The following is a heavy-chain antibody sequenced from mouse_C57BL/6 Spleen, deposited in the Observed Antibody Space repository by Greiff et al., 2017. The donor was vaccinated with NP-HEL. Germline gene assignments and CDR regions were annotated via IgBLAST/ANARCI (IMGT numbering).Heavy chain of an antibody. Sequence: VKLQQPGAELVKPGASVKMSCKASGYTFTSYWITWVKQRPGQGLEWIGDIYPGSGSTNYNEKFKSKATLTVDTSSSTTYMQLSSLTSEDSAVYYCARGGSGYDHYAMDYWGQGTSVTVSS. CDR2: IYPGSGST. V-gene: IGHV1-55*01. CDR1: GYTFTSYW. J-gene: IGHJ4*01. CDR3: ARGGSGYDHYAMDY. D-gene: IGHD3-2*02.